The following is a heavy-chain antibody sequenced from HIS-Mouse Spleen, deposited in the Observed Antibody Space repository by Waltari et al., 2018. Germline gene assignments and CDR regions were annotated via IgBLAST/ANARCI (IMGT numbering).Heavy chain of an antibody. D-gene: IGHD1-26*01. CDR2: ISYDGSNK. CDR1: GFTFSRYG. J-gene: IGHJ4*02. Sequence: QVQLVESGGGVVQPGRSLRPSCAASGFTFSRYGMHWVRQAPGKGLEWVAVISYDGSNKYYADSVKGRFTISRDNSKNTLYLQMNSLRAEDTAVYYCAKDRGSQFDYWGQGTLVTVSS. CDR3: AKDRGSQFDY. V-gene: IGHV3-30*18.